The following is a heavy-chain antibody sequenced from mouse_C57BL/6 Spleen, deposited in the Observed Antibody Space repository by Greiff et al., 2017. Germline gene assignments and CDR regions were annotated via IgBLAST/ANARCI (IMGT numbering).Heavy chain of an antibody. Sequence: VHLVESGAELVRPGTSVKVSCKASGYAFTNYLIEWVKQRPGQGLEWIGVINPGSGGTNYNEKFKGKATLTADKTSSTAYMQLSSLTSEDSAVYFCARTTTVVADYWGQGTTLTVSS. D-gene: IGHD1-1*01. CDR3: ARTTTVVADY. CDR2: INPGSGGT. J-gene: IGHJ2*01. V-gene: IGHV1-54*01. CDR1: GYAFTNYL.